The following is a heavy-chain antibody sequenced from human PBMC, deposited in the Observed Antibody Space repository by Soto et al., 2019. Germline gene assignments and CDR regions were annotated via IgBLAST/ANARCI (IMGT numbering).Heavy chain of an antibody. CDR2: MNPNSGNT. V-gene: IGHV1-8*01. CDR1: GYTFTSYD. J-gene: IGHJ3*02. CDR3: ARSARFRDCSGGSCYRDHDAFDI. Sequence: ASVKVSCKASGYTFTSYDINCVRQATGQGLEWMGWMNPNSGNTGYAQKFQGRVTMTRNTSISTAYMELSSLRSEDTAVYYCARSARFRDCSGGSCYRDHDAFDIWGQGTMVTVSS. D-gene: IGHD2-15*01.